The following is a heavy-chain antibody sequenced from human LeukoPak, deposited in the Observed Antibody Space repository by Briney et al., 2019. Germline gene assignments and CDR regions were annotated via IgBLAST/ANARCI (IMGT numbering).Heavy chain of an antibody. CDR2: ISYDGSNK. CDR3: ARDRWQYQLLYLFDY. CDR1: GFTFSSYA. Sequence: PGRSLRLSCAASGFTFSSYAMHWVRQAPGKGLEWVAVISYDGSNKYYADSVKGRFTISRDNSKNTLYLQMNSLRAEDAAVYYCARDRWQYQLLYLFDYWGQGTLVTVSS. D-gene: IGHD2-2*02. J-gene: IGHJ4*02. V-gene: IGHV3-30-3*01.